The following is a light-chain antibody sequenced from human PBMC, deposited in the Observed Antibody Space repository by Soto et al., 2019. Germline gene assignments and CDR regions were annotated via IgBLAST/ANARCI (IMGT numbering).Light chain of an antibody. CDR1: QGVSRK. CDR3: QKYHTWPIT. V-gene: IGKV3-15*01. J-gene: IGKJ4*01. Sequence: DIVMTQSPATLSVSPVERVTFSCRSSQGVSRKLAWYQHKPGQAPGLLISGASTGATGIPARFSGSGSGTEFTLTTSSLQSEDCAIYYCQKYHTWPITFGGGTKVDIK. CDR2: GAS.